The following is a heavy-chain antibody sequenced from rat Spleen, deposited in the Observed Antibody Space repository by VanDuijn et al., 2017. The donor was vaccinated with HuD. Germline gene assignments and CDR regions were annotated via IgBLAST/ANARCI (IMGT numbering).Heavy chain of an antibody. J-gene: IGHJ2*01. CDR3: AVSGYGY. CDR2: INTDGDST. D-gene: IGHD4-3*01. V-gene: IGHV5-58*01. CDR1: GFTFNNYW. Sequence: EVQLVESGGGLVQPGGSLKLSCVASGFTFNNYWMTWIRQAPGKGLEWISSINTDGDSTFYPDSVKGRFTISRHNAENTVYLQMNSLRSEDTATYYCAVSGYGYWGQGIMVTVSS.